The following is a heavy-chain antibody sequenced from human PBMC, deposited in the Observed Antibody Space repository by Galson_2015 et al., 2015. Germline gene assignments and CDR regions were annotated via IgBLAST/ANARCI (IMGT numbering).Heavy chain of an antibody. CDR2: FDPEDGET. J-gene: IGHJ4*02. CDR1: GYTLTELS. Sequence: SVKVSCKVSGYTLTELSMHWVRQAPGKGLEWMGGFDPEDGETIYAQKFQGRVTMTEDTSTDTAYMELSSLRSEDTAVYYCATSGYGSGSYYNVNVALDYWGQGTLVTVSS. D-gene: IGHD3-10*01. CDR3: ATSGYGSGSYYNVNVALDY. V-gene: IGHV1-24*01.